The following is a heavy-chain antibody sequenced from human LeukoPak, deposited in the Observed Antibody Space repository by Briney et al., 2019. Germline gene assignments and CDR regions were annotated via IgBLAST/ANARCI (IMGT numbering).Heavy chain of an antibody. CDR1: GFTFSSYA. CDR3: ARGSKRLRGAFDY. CDR2: ISYDGSNK. V-gene: IGHV3-30-3*01. Sequence: PGGSLRLSCAASGFTFSSYAMHWVRQAPGKGLEWVAVISYDGSNKYYADSVKGRFTISRDNSKNTLYLQMNSLRAEDTAVYYCARGSKRLRGAFDYWGQGTLVTVSS. D-gene: IGHD3-16*01. J-gene: IGHJ4*02.